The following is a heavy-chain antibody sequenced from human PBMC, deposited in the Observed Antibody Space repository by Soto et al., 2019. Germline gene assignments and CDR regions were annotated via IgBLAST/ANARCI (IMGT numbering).Heavy chain of an antibody. J-gene: IGHJ6*02. D-gene: IGHD3-3*01. CDR3: APDSWAIVGGPAGENYAMCV. CDR2: ISGSGGST. Sequence: GGSLRLSCAASGFTFSSYAMTWVRQAPGKGLEWVSTISGSGGSTYYADSVKGRFTISRDNSKNTLYLQMNSLRVEDTAVYFCAPDSWAIVGGPAGENYAMCVRDQETTFT. V-gene: IGHV3-23*01. CDR1: GFTFSSYA.